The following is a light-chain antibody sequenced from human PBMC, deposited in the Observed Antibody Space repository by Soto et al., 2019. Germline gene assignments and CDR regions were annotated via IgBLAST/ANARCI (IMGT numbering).Light chain of an antibody. Sequence: EIVMTQSPATLSLSPGERAALSCRASQSVTTNLAWYRQKTGQAPRLLIYGASTRATDIPARFSGSGSGTEFTLTISSLQAEDVALLYCQQYNNWSQTFGQGTKVEIK. CDR2: GAS. V-gene: IGKV3-15*01. J-gene: IGKJ1*01. CDR1: QSVTTN. CDR3: QQYNNWSQT.